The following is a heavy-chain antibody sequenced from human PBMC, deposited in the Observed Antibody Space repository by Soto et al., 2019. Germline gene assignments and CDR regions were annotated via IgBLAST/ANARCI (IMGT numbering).Heavy chain of an antibody. D-gene: IGHD5-12*01. CDR2: SIPISGRT. CDR3: ATRGTQGRWLEFADY. CDR1: GGTFSSLG. J-gene: IGHJ4*02. V-gene: IGHV1-69*01. Sequence: QVQLLQSGAEVKRPGSSVKVSCEASGGTFSSLGFTWVRQAPGQGLEWMGGSIPISGRTTFAQKFQGRVTITADESTRATYTELTTLTSDDTAMYYCATRGTQGRWLEFADYWGQGTLVTVSS.